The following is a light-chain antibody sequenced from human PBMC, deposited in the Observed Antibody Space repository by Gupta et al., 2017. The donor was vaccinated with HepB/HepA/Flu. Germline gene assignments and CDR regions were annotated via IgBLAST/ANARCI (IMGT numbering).Light chain of an antibody. V-gene: IGLV3-21*04. Sequence: DVLTQPPSVSVAPGTTARITCGGNNIGSKSVHWYQQKPGQAPVLVIYYDSDRPSGIPERFSGSNSGNTATLTISRVEAGDEADYYCQVWDSSSHHVVFGGGTKLTVL. CDR3: QVWDSSSHHVV. J-gene: IGLJ2*01. CDR1: NIGSKS. CDR2: YDS.